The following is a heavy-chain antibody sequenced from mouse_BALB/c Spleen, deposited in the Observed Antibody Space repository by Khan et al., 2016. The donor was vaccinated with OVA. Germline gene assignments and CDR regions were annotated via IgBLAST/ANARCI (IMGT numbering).Heavy chain of an antibody. CDR3: VRDGAYHRNDGWIAY. Sequence: QVQLKESGAELARPGASVKMSCKASVYTFTSYTIHWIKKRPGQGLEWIGYINPSNGYTNYNQKFKDKATLTTDKSSTTAYLQLSSLTSDDSAVYNGVRDGAYHRNDGWIAYWGQGTLGTVSA. D-gene: IGHD2-14*01. J-gene: IGHJ3*01. CDR2: INPSNGYT. CDR1: VYTFTSYT. V-gene: IGHV1-4*01.